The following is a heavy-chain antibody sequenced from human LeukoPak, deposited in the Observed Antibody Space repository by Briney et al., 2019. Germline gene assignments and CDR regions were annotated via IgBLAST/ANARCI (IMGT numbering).Heavy chain of an antibody. CDR1: GGSFSGYY. D-gene: IGHD6-13*01. CDR3: ARESYIAAAGKNYYYGMDV. V-gene: IGHV4-34*01. CDR2: INHSGST. J-gene: IGHJ6*02. Sequence: SETLSLTCAVYGGSFSGYYWSWIRQPPGKGLEWIGEINHSGSTNYNPSLKSRVTISVDTSKNQFSLKLSSVAAADTAVYYCARESYIAAAGKNYYYGMDVWGQGTTVTVSS.